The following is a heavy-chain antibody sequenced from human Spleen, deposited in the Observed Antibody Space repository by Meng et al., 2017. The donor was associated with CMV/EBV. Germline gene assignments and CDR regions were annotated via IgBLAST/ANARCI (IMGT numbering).Heavy chain of an antibody. CDR2: IYSGGSA. D-gene: IGHD4-17*01. J-gene: IGHJ5*01. CDR3: ARDSDGDYLYNWFDY. CDR1: GFTVSSNY. Sequence: GESLKISCAVSGFTVSSNYMSWVRQAPGKGLEWVSVIYSGGSAYYADSVKGRLTISRDNSKNTLYLQMNSLTVEDTAVYYCARDSDGDYLYNWFDYWGQGTLVTVSS. V-gene: IGHV3-66*01.